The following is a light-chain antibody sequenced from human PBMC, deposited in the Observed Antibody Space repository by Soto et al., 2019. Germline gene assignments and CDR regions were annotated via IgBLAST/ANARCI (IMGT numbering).Light chain of an antibody. CDR3: SSYATSGKMV. CDR1: STDIGGYNY. J-gene: IGLJ2*01. Sequence: QSVLTQPASVSGSPGQSITVSCTGTSTDIGGYNYVSWYQQHPDKAPKLVIYGVSNRPSGVSDRFSGPKSGNTASLTISGLQAEDEADYYCSSYATSGKMVFGGGTKVTVL. V-gene: IGLV2-14*01. CDR2: GVS.